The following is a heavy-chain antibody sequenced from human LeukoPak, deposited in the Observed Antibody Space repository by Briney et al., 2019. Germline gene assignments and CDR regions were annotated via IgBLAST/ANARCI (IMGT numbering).Heavy chain of an antibody. V-gene: IGHV3-30*18. CDR3: AKDNYYDSSAYQDY. CDR1: GFTFSSYG. J-gene: IGHJ4*02. D-gene: IGHD3-22*01. CDR2: ISNDGSNK. Sequence: GGSLRLSCAASGFTFSSYGMHWVRQAPGKGLEWVAAISNDGSNKYYAGSVKGRFSISRDNSKNTLYLQVNSLRAEDTAVYYCAKDNYYDSSAYQDYWGQGTLVTVSS.